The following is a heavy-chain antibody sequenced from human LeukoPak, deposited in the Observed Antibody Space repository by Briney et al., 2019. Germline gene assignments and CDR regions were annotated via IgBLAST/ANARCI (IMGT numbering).Heavy chain of an antibody. CDR3: ARDDPVGQFSLDV. CDR2: ISSSSSTR. V-gene: IGHV3-48*04. D-gene: IGHD2/OR15-2a*01. J-gene: IGHJ6*02. CDR1: GFTFNDCS. Sequence: GGSLRLSCAVSGFTFNDCSMNWVRQAPGKGLEWVSYISSSSSTRYNVDSVKGRFTISRENAKNSLYLQMNSLRVEDTAVYYCARDDPVGQFSLDVWGQGTTVIVSS.